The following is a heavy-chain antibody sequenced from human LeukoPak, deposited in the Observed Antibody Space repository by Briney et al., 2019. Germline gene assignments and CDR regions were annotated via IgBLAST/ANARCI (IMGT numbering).Heavy chain of an antibody. D-gene: IGHD3-9*01. CDR2: MYFSGNT. CDR3: ARGKLRFIDWVLKADAFDI. Sequence: SETLSLTCTVSGGSINNYYWGWLRQPPGKGLEWIGYMYFSGNTNYNASLKSRVTISIDTSKNQLSLQLRSMTAADTAVYYCARGKLRFIDWVLKADAFDIWGQGTLVTVSS. J-gene: IGHJ3*02. V-gene: IGHV4-59*08. CDR1: GGSINNYY.